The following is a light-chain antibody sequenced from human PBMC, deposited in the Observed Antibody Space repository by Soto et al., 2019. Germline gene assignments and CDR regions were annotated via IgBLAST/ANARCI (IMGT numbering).Light chain of an antibody. CDR3: SSFAGSNNFPYV. Sequence: QSVLTQPASVSGSPGQSITISCSGTSSDIGAYEYVSWYQQHPGKPPKLMIYEINKRPSGVPDRSSGSKSGNTASLTVSGLQAEDEADYYCSSFAGSNNFPYVFGTGTKVTVL. CDR1: SSDIGAYEY. J-gene: IGLJ1*01. V-gene: IGLV2-8*01. CDR2: EIN.